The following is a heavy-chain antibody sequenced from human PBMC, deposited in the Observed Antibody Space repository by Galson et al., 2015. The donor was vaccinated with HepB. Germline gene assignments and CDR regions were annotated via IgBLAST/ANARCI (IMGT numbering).Heavy chain of an antibody. J-gene: IGHJ6*02. CDR1: GFTFDDYT. Sequence: SLRLSCAASGFTFDDYTMHWVRQAPGKGLEWVSLISWDGGSTYYADSVKGRFTISRDNSKNSPYLQMNSLRTEDTALYYCAKDVGFLGDDFGGNPSGSKNYYYYGMDVWGQGTTVTVSS. CDR3: AKDVGFLGDDFGGNPSGSKNYYYYGMDV. CDR2: ISWDGGST. D-gene: IGHD4-23*01. V-gene: IGHV3-43*01.